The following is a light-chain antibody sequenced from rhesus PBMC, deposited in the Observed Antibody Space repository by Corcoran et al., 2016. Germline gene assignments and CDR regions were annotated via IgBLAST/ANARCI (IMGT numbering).Light chain of an antibody. J-gene: IGKJ3*01. CDR1: QGISSY. CDR3: PQRNTFPFT. CDR2: DAS. V-gene: IGKV1-38*01. Sequence: DIQLTQSPSSLSASVGDRVTITCRASQGISSYVAWSQQKSGKAPKLLFFDASSLQSGVPSRFSGNGSWIEFTLTIGRLQPEDFTTYSCPQRNTFPFTFGPGTKLDIQ.